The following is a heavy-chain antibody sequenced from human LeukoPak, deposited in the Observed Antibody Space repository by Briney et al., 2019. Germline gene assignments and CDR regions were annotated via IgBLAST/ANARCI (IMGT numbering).Heavy chain of an antibody. Sequence: GGSLRLSCAASGFTFSDYYMSWIRQAPGKGLEWVSYISSSSSYINYADSVKGRFTISRDNAKTSLYLQRNSLRAEDTAVYYCARDSRVVAVAATRIFDYWGQGTLVTASS. J-gene: IGHJ4*02. CDR2: ISSSSSYI. CDR1: GFTFSDYY. D-gene: IGHD2-15*01. CDR3: ARDSRVVAVAATRIFDY. V-gene: IGHV3-11*05.